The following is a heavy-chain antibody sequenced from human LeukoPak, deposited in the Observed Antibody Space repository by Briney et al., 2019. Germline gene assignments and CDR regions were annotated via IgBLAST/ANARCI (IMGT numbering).Heavy chain of an antibody. CDR1: GGSISSYY. V-gene: IGHV4-4*09. D-gene: IGHD1-1*01. Sequence: SETLSLTCTVSGGSISSYYWSWIRQPPGKGLEWIGYIYTSGSTNYNPSLKSRVTISVDTPKNQFSLKLSSVTAADTAVYYCARHFGPLGANWNYYYYYMDVWGKGTTVTVSS. CDR3: ARHFGPLGANWNYYYYYMDV. J-gene: IGHJ6*03. CDR2: IYTSGST.